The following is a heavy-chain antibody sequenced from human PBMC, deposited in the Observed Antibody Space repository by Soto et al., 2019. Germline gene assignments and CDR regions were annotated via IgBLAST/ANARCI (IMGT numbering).Heavy chain of an antibody. CDR1: GYTFTSYA. D-gene: IGHD6-13*01. CDR2: INAGNGNT. Sequence: GASVKVSCKASGYTFTSYAMHWVRQAPGQRLEWMGWINAGNGNTKYSQKFQGRVTITRDTSASTAYMELSSLRSEDTAVYYSAKDAGLAAGRHYYYGMDVWGQGTTVTVSS. J-gene: IGHJ6*02. CDR3: AKDAGLAAGRHYYYGMDV. V-gene: IGHV1-3*01.